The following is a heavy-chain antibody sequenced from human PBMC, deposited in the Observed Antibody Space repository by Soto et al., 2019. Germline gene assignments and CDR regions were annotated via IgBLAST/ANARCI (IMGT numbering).Heavy chain of an antibody. Sequence: QITLKESGPTLVKPTQTLTLTCTLSGFSLSTNGVGVGWIRQPPGKALEWLALIYWDADKRYSPSLKSRLTXTXXTSKTQVVLTLTNMDPVDTATSYCARLQGGSYFDYWGQGTLVTVSS. CDR3: ARLQGGSYFDY. D-gene: IGHD3-16*01. J-gene: IGHJ4*02. CDR1: GFSLSTNGVG. CDR2: IYWDADK. V-gene: IGHV2-5*02.